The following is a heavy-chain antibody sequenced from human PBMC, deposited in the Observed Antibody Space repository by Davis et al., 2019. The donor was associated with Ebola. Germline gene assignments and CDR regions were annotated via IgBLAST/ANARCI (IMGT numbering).Heavy chain of an antibody. CDR3: ARGSLEPSGMDV. V-gene: IGHV4-59*12. J-gene: IGHJ6*02. CDR1: GWPFSSYP. D-gene: IGHD5-24*01. CDR2: IYYSGST. Sequence: SEPLSLPFAVHGWPFSSYPWSWIQMPPGKGLEWLGYIYYSGSTNYNPSLKSRVTISEETSKNQFSLKLSSVTAADTAVYYCARGSLEPSGMDVGGQGTTVTVSS.